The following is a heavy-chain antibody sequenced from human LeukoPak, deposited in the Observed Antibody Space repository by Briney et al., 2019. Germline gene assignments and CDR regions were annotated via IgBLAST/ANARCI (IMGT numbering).Heavy chain of an antibody. CDR3: ASGGPVVLQYFDWFVPDAFDI. CDR1: GGSISSSSYY. J-gene: IGHJ3*02. D-gene: IGHD3-9*01. Sequence: SETLSLTCTVSGGSISSSSYYWGWIRQPPGKGLEWIGSIYYSGSTYYNPSLKSRVTISVDTSKNQFSLKLSSVTAADTAVYYCASGGPVVLQYFDWFVPDAFDIWGQGTMVTVSS. CDR2: IYYSGST. V-gene: IGHV4-39*01.